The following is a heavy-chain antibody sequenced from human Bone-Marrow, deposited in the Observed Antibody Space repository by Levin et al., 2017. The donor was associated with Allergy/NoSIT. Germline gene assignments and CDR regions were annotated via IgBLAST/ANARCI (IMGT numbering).Heavy chain of an antibody. CDR3: ARWGDSSGWSSINY. CDR2: INTNTGNP. V-gene: IGHV7-4-1*02. D-gene: IGHD6-19*01. CDR1: GYTFTSYA. Sequence: ASVKVSCKASGYTFTSYAMNWVRQAPGQGLEWMGWINTNTGNPTYAQGFTGRFVFSLDTSVSTAYLQISSLKAEDTAVYYCARWGDSSGWSSINYWGQGTLVTVSS. J-gene: IGHJ4*02.